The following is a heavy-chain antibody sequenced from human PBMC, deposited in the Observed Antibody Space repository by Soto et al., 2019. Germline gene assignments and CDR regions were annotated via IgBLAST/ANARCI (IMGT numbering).Heavy chain of an antibody. V-gene: IGHV4-4*02. CDR2: IYHSGST. CDR3: ARDRRDSSGYYYPTIDY. CDR1: GGSISSSNW. D-gene: IGHD3-22*01. Sequence: SETQSLTCAVSGGSISSSNWWSWVRQPPGKGLEWIGEIYHSGSTNYNPSLKSRVTISVDKSKNQFSLKLSSVTAADTAVYYCARDRRDSSGYYYPTIDYWGQGTLVTVSS. J-gene: IGHJ4*02.